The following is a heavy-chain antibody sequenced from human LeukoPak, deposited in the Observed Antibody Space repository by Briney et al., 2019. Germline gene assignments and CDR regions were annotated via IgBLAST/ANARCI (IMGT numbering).Heavy chain of an antibody. Sequence: PGWSVRLSCASSGFSFSTYAVNWVRQARGRGLEWLSDISGSSNTIYYADSVKGRFTVSRDNAKNSLHLQMNSLRTEDTAVYYCAKAAVRYFDWLFTPFDSWGQGTLVTVSS. CDR3: AKAAVRYFDWLFTPFDS. CDR1: GFSFSTYA. V-gene: IGHV3-48*04. D-gene: IGHD3-9*01. J-gene: IGHJ4*02. CDR2: ISGSSNTI.